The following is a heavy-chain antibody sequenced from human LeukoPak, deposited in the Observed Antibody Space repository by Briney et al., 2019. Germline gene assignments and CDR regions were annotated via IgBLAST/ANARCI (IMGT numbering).Heavy chain of an antibody. Sequence: RTGGSLRLSCAASGFTVSSNYMSWVRQAPGKGLEWVSVIYSGGSTYYADSVKGRFTISRDNSKNTLYLQMNSLRAEDTAVYYCTRDGLWDYDSSGYEGYWGQGTLVTVSS. J-gene: IGHJ4*02. V-gene: IGHV3-66*01. CDR3: TRDGLWDYDSSGYEGY. CDR2: IYSGGST. D-gene: IGHD3-22*01. CDR1: GFTVSSNY.